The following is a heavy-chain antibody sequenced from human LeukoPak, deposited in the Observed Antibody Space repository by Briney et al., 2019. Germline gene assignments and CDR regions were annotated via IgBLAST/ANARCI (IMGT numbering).Heavy chain of an antibody. D-gene: IGHD1-26*01. J-gene: IGHJ5*02. CDR2: IYYSGST. CDR3: ARHGNPMGIDP. Sequence: PSETLSLTCTVSGGSISSYYWSWIRQPPGKGLEWIGYIYYSGSTNYNPSLKSRVTISVDTSKNQFSLKLSSVTAADTAVYYCARHGNPMGIDPWGQGTLVTVSS. V-gene: IGHV4-59*08. CDR1: GGSISSYY.